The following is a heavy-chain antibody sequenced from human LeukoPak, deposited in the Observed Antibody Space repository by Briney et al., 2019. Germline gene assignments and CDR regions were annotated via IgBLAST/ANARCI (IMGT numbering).Heavy chain of an antibody. V-gene: IGHV3-9*01. D-gene: IGHD2-2*02. CDR2: ISWNSGSI. CDR3: AKDLLDTPRPGPFDS. Sequence: PGGSLRLSCAASVFTFYDYSMHWVRQAPWKGLEWLSGISWNSGSIGYADSVKGRFTISRDNGKNSLYLQMNSLRAEDTALYYCAKDLLDTPRPGPFDSWGQGTLVTVSS. J-gene: IGHJ4*02. CDR1: VFTFYDYS.